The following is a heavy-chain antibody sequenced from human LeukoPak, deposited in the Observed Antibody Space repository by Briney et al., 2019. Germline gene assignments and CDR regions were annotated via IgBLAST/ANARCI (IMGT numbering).Heavy chain of an antibody. V-gene: IGHV4-30-4*01. J-gene: IGHJ4*02. Sequence: SETLSLTCTVSGGSISSGDYYWSWIRQPPGKGLEWIGYIYYSGSTYYNPSLKSRVTISVDTSKNQFSLKLSSVTAADTAVYYCARERGAYGDYSFTDYWGQGTLVTVSS. D-gene: IGHD4-17*01. CDR1: GGSISSGDYY. CDR3: ARERGAYGDYSFTDY. CDR2: IYYSGST.